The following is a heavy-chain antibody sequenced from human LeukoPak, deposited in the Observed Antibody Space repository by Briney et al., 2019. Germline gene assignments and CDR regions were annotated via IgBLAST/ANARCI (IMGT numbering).Heavy chain of an antibody. CDR3: ARIEAGG. J-gene: IGHJ4*02. CDR1: GFSFNSYW. CDR2: IKQDGSEK. V-gene: IGHV3-7*01. Sequence: PGGSLRLSCATSGFSFNSYWMSWVRQAPGKGLEWVANIKQDGSEKYYVDSVKGRFTISRDNVKNSLYLQTNSLRIEDTAVYYCARIEAGGWGQGTLVTVSS.